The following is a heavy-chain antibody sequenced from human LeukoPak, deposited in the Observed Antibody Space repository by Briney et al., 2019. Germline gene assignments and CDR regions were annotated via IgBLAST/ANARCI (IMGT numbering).Heavy chain of an antibody. CDR3: AKVSYYDSSGYPYYYGMDV. D-gene: IGHD3-22*01. J-gene: IGHJ6*02. Sequence: GGSLRLSCAASGFTFDDYAMHWVRQTPGKGLEWASLISGDGGSTYYADSVKGQFTISRDNSKNSLYLQMNSLRTEDTALYYCAKVSYYDSSGYPYYYGMDVWGQGTTVTVSS. CDR2: ISGDGGST. CDR1: GFTFDDYA. V-gene: IGHV3-43*02.